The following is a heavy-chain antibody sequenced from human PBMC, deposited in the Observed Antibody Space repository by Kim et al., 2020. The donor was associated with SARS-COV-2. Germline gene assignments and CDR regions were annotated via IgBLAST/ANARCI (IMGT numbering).Heavy chain of an antibody. CDR3: ARSIGGSYVDS. D-gene: IGHD2-15*01. CDR1: GGSLSSYY. V-gene: IGHV4-59*13. CDR2: IYYTGIT. Sequence: SETLSLTCTVSGGSLSSYYWSWIRQPPGKGLEWIGHIYYTGITYYNPSLKSRVTISVDSSKNQFSLKLSSVTAADTAVYYCARSIGGSYVDSWGQGTLVSVSS. J-gene: IGHJ4*02.